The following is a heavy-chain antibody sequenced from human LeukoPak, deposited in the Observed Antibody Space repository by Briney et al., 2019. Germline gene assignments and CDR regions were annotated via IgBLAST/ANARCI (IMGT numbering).Heavy chain of an antibody. CDR2: ISWNSGSI. V-gene: IGHV3-9*01. Sequence: GGSLRLSCAGSGFIFNNYAMHWVRQPPGKGLERVSGISWNSGSIDYADSVKGRFTISRDNAKNSLYLQMNSLRVEDTAFYYCAKDNRRHYTSGPNPDSLHWGQGALVTVSS. CDR1: GFIFNNYA. CDR3: AKDNRRHYTSGPNPDSLH. J-gene: IGHJ4*02. D-gene: IGHD6-19*01.